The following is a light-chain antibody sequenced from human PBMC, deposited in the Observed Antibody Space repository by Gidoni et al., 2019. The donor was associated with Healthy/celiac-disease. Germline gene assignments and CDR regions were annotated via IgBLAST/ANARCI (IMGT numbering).Light chain of an antibody. V-gene: IGKV3-15*01. J-gene: IGKJ4*01. Sequence: EIVMPQSPATLSVSPGESSTLSCSASQSVSSNLAWYQQKPGQAPLLLIYGASTRATGIPAMFSGSGSGTEFTLTISSLQSEDFAVYYCQQYKHWPLTFGGGTQVEIK. CDR1: QSVSSN. CDR3: QQYKHWPLT. CDR2: GAS.